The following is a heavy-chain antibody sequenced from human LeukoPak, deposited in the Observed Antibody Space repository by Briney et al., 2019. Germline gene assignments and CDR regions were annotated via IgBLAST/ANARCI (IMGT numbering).Heavy chain of an antibody. CDR2: ISGSGGST. D-gene: IGHD2-15*01. J-gene: IGHJ6*03. Sequence: GALRLSCAASGFTFSIYAMTWVRQAPGKGLEWVSGISGSGGSTYYADSVKGRFTISRDNSKNTLYLQMNSLRAEDTAVYYCARDFSGDPEHYMDVWGKGTTVTVSS. V-gene: IGHV3-23*01. CDR3: ARDFSGDPEHYMDV. CDR1: GFTFSIYA.